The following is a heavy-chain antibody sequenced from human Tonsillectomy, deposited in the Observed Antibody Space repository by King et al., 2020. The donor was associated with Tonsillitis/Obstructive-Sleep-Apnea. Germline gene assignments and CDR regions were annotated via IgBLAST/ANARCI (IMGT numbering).Heavy chain of an antibody. D-gene: IGHD2-2*02. Sequence: VQLQESGPGLVKPSETLSLTCTVSGGSISSYHWSWIRQSPGRGLEWIGYIYYTGSTNYNPSLNSRVTLSVDTSKNEFSLKLSSVTAADTAVYYCAGGGQCSSTGFYMAFNVWGQGTMVTVSS. CDR2: IYYTGST. CDR1: GGSISSYH. CDR3: AGGGQCSSTGFYMAFNV. J-gene: IGHJ3*01. V-gene: IGHV4-59*01.